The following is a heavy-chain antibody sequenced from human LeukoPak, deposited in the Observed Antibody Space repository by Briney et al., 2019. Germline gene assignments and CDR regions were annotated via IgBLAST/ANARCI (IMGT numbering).Heavy chain of an antibody. CDR2: INPNSGGT. CDR3: ARSIAAASDAFDI. J-gene: IGHJ3*02. V-gene: IGHV1-2*04. D-gene: IGHD6-13*01. Sequence: ASVKVSCKASGYTFTSYAMHWVRQAPGQGLEWMGWINPNSGGTNYAQKFQGWVTMTRDTSISTAYMELSRLRSDDTAVYYCARSIAAASDAFDIWGQGTMVTVSS. CDR1: GYTFTSYA.